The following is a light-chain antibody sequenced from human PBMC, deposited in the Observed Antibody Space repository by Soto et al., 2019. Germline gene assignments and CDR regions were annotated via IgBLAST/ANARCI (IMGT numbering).Light chain of an antibody. J-gene: IGLJ3*02. CDR2: EVS. Sequence: QSALTQPASVSGSPGQSITISCTGTNSDVGGYNFVSWYQQHPGKAPKLMIYEVSNRPSGVSNRFSGSKSGNTASLTISGLQTEDEADYYCSSYTRGTSVVLGGGTKLTVL. CDR1: NSDVGGYNF. V-gene: IGLV2-14*01. CDR3: SSYTRGTSVV.